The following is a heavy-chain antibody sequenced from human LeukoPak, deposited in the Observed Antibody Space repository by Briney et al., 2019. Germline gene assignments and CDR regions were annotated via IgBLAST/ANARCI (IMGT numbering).Heavy chain of an antibody. J-gene: IGHJ4*02. V-gene: IGHV4-34*01. D-gene: IGHD3-16*01. CDR3: ARHRRGGPEVFDF. CDR2: INYSGST. Sequence: PGGSLRLSCAASGFTFSNAWMSWVRQAPGKGLEWIGEINYSGSTNYNPSLKSRVTISVDTSKNQFSLKLSSVTAADTAVYYCARHRRGGPEVFDFWGQGTLVTVSS. CDR1: GFTFSNAW.